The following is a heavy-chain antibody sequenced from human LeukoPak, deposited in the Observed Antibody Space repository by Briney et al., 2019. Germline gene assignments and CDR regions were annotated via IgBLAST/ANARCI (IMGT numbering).Heavy chain of an antibody. J-gene: IGHJ5*02. D-gene: IGHD3-22*01. Sequence: GASVKVSCKASGYTFTSYYMHWVRQAPGQGLEWMGIINPSGGSTSYAQKFQGRVTMTRDTSTSTAYMELSSLRSEDTAVYYCARARNPITMIVVASNWFDPWGQGTLVTVSS. CDR2: INPSGGST. CDR3: ARARNPITMIVVASNWFDP. V-gene: IGHV1-46*01. CDR1: GYTFTSYY.